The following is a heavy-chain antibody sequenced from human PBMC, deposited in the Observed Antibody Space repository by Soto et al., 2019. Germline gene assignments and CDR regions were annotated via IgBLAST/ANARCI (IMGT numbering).Heavy chain of an antibody. D-gene: IGHD3-22*01. CDR3: DRIIYDSSGFPHIYYFEY. CDR1: GFSLTTSGMC. CDR2: IDWEDDK. V-gene: IGHV2-70*13. J-gene: IGHJ4*02. Sequence: SGPTLVNPTQTLTLTCTFSGFSLTTSGMCVSWIRQPPGKALEWLALIDWEDDKYYTKSLQTRLTISQDTSKNQVVLTMTNMDPVDTATYYCDRIIYDSSGFPHIYYFEYWGQGALVTVSS.